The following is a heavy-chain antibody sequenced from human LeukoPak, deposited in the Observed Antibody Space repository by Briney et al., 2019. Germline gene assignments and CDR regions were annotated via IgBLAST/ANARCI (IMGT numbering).Heavy chain of an antibody. CDR3: ARDWRATATTEFDY. CDR2: IYYSGST. D-gene: IGHD4-11*01. CDR1: GGSISSGDYY. V-gene: IGHV4-30-4*08. Sequence: SETLSLTCTVSGGSISSGDYYWSWIRQPPGKGLEWIGYIYYSGSTYYNPSLKSRVTISVDTSKNQFSLKLSSVTAADTAVYYCARDWRATATTEFDYWGQGTLVTVSS. J-gene: IGHJ4*02.